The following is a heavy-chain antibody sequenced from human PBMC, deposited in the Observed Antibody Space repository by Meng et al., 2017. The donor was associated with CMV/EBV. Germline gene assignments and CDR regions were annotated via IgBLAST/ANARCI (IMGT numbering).Heavy chain of an antibody. D-gene: IGHD3-3*01. CDR3: ARIPGVYDFWSGPQGGWFDP. V-gene: IGHV1-69*05. Sequence: SVKVSCKASGGTFSSYAISWVRQAPGQGLEWMGGIIPIFGTANYAQKFQGRVTITTDESTSTAYMELSSLRSEDTAVYYCARIPGVYDFWSGPQGGWFDPWGQGALVTVSS. CDR2: IIPIFGTA. J-gene: IGHJ5*02. CDR1: GGTFSSYA.